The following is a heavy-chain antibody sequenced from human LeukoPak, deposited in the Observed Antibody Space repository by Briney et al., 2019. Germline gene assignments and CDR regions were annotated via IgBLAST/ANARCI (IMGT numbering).Heavy chain of an antibody. CDR2: ISSSSSYI. D-gene: IGHD3-22*01. J-gene: IGHJ4*02. CDR3: ARDSYDSSGYPSFGY. V-gene: IGHV3-21*01. Sequence: GGSLTLSCAASGFTFTAYSMNWVRQAPGKGLEWVSSISSSSSYIYYADSVKGRFTISRDNAKNSLYLQMNSLTAGDTALYYCARDSYDSSGYPSFGYWGQGTLVTVSS. CDR1: GFTFTAYS.